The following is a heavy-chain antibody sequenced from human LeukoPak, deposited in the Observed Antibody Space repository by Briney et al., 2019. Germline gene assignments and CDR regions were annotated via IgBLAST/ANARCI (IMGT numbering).Heavy chain of an antibody. Sequence: SETLSLTCTVSGGSISSYYWSCIRQPAGKGLEWIGRIYTSGSTNYNPSLKSRVTISVDTSKNQFPLKLSSVTAADRAVYYCARVSPPFTMIVVATSDDAFDIWGPGTMVIVSS. D-gene: IGHD3-22*01. V-gene: IGHV4-4*07. CDR1: GGSISSYY. J-gene: IGHJ3*02. CDR2: IYTSGST. CDR3: ARVSPPFTMIVVATSDDAFDI.